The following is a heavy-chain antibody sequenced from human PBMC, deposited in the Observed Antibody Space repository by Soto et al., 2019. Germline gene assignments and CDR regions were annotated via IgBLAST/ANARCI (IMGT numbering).Heavy chain of an antibody. CDR1: GYTFTSYG. Sequence: ASVKVSCKASGYTFTSYGISWVRQAPGQGLEWMGWISAYNGNTNCAQKLQGRVTMTTDTSTSTAYMELRSLRSDDTAVYYCARRDYSNYYYYYMDVWGKGTTVTVSS. CDR2: ISAYNGNT. D-gene: IGHD4-4*01. J-gene: IGHJ6*03. CDR3: ARRDYSNYYYYYMDV. V-gene: IGHV1-18*01.